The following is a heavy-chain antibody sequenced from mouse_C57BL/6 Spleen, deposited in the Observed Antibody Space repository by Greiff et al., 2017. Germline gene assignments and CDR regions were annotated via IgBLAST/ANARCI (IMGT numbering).Heavy chain of an antibody. CDR3: ARSRGYYGYFDV. J-gene: IGHJ1*03. Sequence: VQLQQSGPELVKPGASVKISCKASGYTFTDYYMNWVKQSHGKSLEWIGDINPNNGGTSYNQKFKGKATLTVDKSSSTAYMELRSLTSEDSAVYYCARSRGYYGYFDVWGTGTTVTVSS. D-gene: IGHD2-2*01. CDR2: INPNNGGT. V-gene: IGHV1-26*01. CDR1: GYTFTDYY.